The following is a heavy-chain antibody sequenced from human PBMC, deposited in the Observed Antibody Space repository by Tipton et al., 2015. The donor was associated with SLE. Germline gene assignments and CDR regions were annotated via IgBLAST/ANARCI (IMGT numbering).Heavy chain of an antibody. D-gene: IGHD5/OR15-5a*01. CDR2: ISYDGNNK. CDR1: GFTFSTYT. J-gene: IGHJ4*02. CDR3: ARDLPIYPFDY. V-gene: IGHV3-30*04. Sequence: SLRLSCAASGFTFSTYTMHWVRQAPGKGLEWVAVISYDGNNKYYADSVKGRFTISRDNSKNTLYLQMNSLRVEDTAVYYCARDLPIYPFDYWGQGTLVTVSS.